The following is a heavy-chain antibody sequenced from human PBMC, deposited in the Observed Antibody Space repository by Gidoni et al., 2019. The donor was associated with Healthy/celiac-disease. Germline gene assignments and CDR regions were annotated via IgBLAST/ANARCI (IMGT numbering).Heavy chain of an antibody. CDR1: EFTFGSYA. D-gene: IGHD4-17*01. CDR3: AKDSRTTVTSYNDY. J-gene: IGHJ4*02. Sequence: EVQLLESGGGLVQPGGSLRLSCAASEFTFGSYAMIWVRQAPGTGLEVVSATSGSGGSTYYADAVKGRFTISIDNSKNTLYLQMNILRAEDTAVYYCAKDSRTTVTSYNDYWGQGTLVTVSS. CDR2: TSGSGGST. V-gene: IGHV3-23*01.